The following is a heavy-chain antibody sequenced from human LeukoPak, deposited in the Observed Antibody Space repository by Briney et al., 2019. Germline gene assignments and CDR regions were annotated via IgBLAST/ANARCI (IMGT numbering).Heavy chain of an antibody. D-gene: IGHD3-10*01. CDR2: IYYSGST. V-gene: IGHV4-39*07. J-gene: IGHJ4*02. Sequence: SETLSLTCTVSGGSISSSSYYWGWIRQPPGKGLEWIGSIYYSGSTYYNPSLKSRVTISVDTSKNQFSLKLSSVTAADTAVYYCARTTTRGVSDYWGQGTLVTVSS. CDR3: ARTTTRGVSDY. CDR1: GGSISSSSYY.